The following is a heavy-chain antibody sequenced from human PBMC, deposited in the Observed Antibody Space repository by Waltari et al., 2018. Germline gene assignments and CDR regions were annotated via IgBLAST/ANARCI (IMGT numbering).Heavy chain of an antibody. CDR3: AWSIALAGTAFSWFDP. D-gene: IGHD6-19*01. Sequence: QVTLKESGPVLVKPTETLTLTCTVSGFSLSNARMGVSWTRQPPGKALEWLAHIFSNDEKSYSTSLKSRLTISKDTSKSQVVLTMTNMDPVDTATYYCAWSIALAGTAFSWFDPWGQGTLVTVSS. V-gene: IGHV2-26*04. J-gene: IGHJ5*02. CDR1: GFSLSNARMG. CDR2: IFSNDEK.